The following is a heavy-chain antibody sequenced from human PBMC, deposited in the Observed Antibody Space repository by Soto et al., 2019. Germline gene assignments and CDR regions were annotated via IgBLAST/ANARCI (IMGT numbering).Heavy chain of an antibody. J-gene: IGHJ5*02. D-gene: IGHD2-21*01. V-gene: IGHV4-30-2*06. Sequence: SETLSLTCAVSGGTISSGGYSWNWIRQLPGKGLEWIGYIYHSGGNLYKPSLKSRVTISVDKSRNQFSLTLTSVTAADTAVYYWASDSLIRIWFDPWGQGSLVTVFS. CDR1: GGTISSGGYS. CDR3: ASDSLIRIWFDP. CDR2: IYHSGGN.